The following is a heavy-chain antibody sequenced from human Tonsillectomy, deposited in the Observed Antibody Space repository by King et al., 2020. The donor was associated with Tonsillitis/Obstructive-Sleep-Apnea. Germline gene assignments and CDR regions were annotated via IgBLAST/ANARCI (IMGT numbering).Heavy chain of an antibody. CDR3: ARGGMTTVVTPNGMDV. CDR1: GYTFTSYD. V-gene: IGHV1-8*01. Sequence: RLVQSGAEVKKPGASVKVSCKTSGYTFTSYDINWVRQATGQGLEWMGWMNPNSGNTGYAQKFQGRVTMTRNTSISTAYMELSSLRSEDTAVYYCARGGMTTVVTPNGMDVWGQGTTVTVSS. J-gene: IGHJ6*02. D-gene: IGHD4-23*01. CDR2: MNPNSGNT.